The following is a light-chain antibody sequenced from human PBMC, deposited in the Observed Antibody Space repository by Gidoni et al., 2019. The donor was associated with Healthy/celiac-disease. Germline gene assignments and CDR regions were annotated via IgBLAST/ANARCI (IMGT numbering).Light chain of an antibody. CDR2: GNS. V-gene: IGLV1-40*01. CDR1: SSNIGAGYA. Sequence: QSVLTPPPSVSGAPGQRVTISCTGSSSNIGAGYAVHWYQQRPGTAPKLLIYGNSNRPSGVPDRFSGSKSGTSASLAITGLQAEDEADYYCQSYDSSLSEVFGGGTKLTVL. J-gene: IGLJ2*01. CDR3: QSYDSSLSEV.